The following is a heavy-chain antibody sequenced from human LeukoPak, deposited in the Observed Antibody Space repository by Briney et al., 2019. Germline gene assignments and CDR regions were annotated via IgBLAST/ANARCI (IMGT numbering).Heavy chain of an antibody. V-gene: IGHV3-23*01. D-gene: IGHD2-2*01. CDR1: GFTFSNYA. CDR3: AKRGDCSGTCTYDY. CDR2: VGGRGVKT. Sequence: GGSLRLSCAASGFTFSNYAIHWVRQAPGKGLEWVSIVGGRGVKTYYADSVKGRFTISRDNSKNTVYLQMNSLRAEDTAVYYCAKRGDCSGTCTYDYWGQGTLVTVSS. J-gene: IGHJ4*02.